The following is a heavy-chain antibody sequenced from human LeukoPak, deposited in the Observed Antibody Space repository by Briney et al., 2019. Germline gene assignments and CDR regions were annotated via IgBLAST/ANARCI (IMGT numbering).Heavy chain of an antibody. J-gene: IGHJ4*02. V-gene: IGHV3-21*05. CDR3: ARHSWQWLVQGLDY. CDR1: GFTFSSYS. CDR2: ISSSSSYI. Sequence: GSLRLSCAASGFTFSSYSMNWVRPAPGEGVGWVSYISSSSSYIYYADSVKGRFTISRDNAKNSLYLQMNSLRAEDSAVYYCARHSWQWLVQGLDYWGQGTLVTVSS. D-gene: IGHD6-19*01.